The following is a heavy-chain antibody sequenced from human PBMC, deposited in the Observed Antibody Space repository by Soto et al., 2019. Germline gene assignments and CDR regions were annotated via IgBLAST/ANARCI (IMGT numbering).Heavy chain of an antibody. CDR3: ARGPSYVYYDSSGYSDY. J-gene: IGHJ4*02. CDR2: ISAYNGNT. D-gene: IGHD3-22*01. CDR1: GYTFTSYG. V-gene: IGHV1-18*01. Sequence: ASVKVSCKASGYTFTSYGISWVRQAPGQGLEWMGWISAYNGNTNYAQKLQGRVTMTTDTSTSTAYMELRSLRSDDTAVYYCARGPSYVYYDSSGYSDYWGQGTLVTVSS.